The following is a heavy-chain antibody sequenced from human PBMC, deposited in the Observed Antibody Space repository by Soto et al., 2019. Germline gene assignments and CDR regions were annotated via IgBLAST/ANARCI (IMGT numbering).Heavy chain of an antibody. CDR3: ASRLWFGESADAFDI. D-gene: IGHD3-10*01. CDR2: IYPGDSDT. CDR1: GYSFTSYW. Sequence: EVQLVQSGAEVKKPGESLKISCKGSGYSFTSYWIGWVRQMPGKGLQWMGIIYPGDSDTRYSTSFQGQVTISADKSISTAYLQWSSRKASDTAMYYCASRLWFGESADAFDIWGQGTMVTVSS. J-gene: IGHJ3*02. V-gene: IGHV5-51*03.